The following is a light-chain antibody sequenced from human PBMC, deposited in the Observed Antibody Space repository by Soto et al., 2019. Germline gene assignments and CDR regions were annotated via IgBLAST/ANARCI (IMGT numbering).Light chain of an antibody. CDR3: QPYNSYSPT. J-gene: IGKJ1*01. V-gene: IGKV1-5*03. Sequence: DIQMTQSPSTLSASVGDRVTITCRASQSISVWLAWYQQKAGKAPNLLIYKASRLESGVPSRFSGSGSETEFTLTISGLQPGDSATYYCQPYNSYSPTFGQGTQVEVK. CDR2: KAS. CDR1: QSISVW.